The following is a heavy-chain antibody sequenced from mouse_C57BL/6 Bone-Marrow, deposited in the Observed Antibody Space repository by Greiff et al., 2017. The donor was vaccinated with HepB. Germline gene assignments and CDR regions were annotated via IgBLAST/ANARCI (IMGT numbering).Heavy chain of an antibody. Sequence: EVKLLESGPGLVKPSQSLSLTCSVTGYSITSGYYWNWIRQFPGNKLEWMGYISYDGSNNYNPSLKNRISISRDTSKNQFFLKLNSVTTEDTATYYCARVTRYWYFDVWGTGTTVTVSS. CDR2: ISYDGSN. D-gene: IGHD1-1*01. V-gene: IGHV3-6*01. J-gene: IGHJ1*03. CDR1: GYSITSGYY. CDR3: ARVTRYWYFDV.